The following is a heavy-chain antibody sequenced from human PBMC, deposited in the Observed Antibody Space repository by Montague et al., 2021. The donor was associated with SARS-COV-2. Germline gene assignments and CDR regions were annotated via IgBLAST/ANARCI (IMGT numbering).Heavy chain of an antibody. V-gene: IGHV4-4*07. D-gene: IGHD4/OR15-4a*01. CDR1: GGSITTYY. CDR3: ARDASSANSPANNWFDS. J-gene: IGHJ5*01. Sequence: SETLSLTCSVSGGSITTYYCSWVRHPAAKGLELIWRVSTSWSTXXXPSXXXRVTISLDTSKNQVYLNLSSVTAAATAVYYCARDASSANSPANNWFDSWGQGTLVTVSS. CDR2: VSTSWST.